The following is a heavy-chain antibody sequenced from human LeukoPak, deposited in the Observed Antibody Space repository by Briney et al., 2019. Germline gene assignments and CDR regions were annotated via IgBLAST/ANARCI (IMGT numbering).Heavy chain of an antibody. D-gene: IGHD5-24*01. J-gene: IGHJ4*02. Sequence: GGSLRLSCAASGFTFSNAWMSWVRQAPGKGLEWVGGIKSKTDGGTTDYAAPVKGRFTISRDDSKNTLYLQMNSLKTEDTAVYYCTTGEVATTPFDYWGQGTLVTVSS. V-gene: IGHV3-15*01. CDR1: GFTFSNAW. CDR3: TTGEVATTPFDY. CDR2: IKSKTDGGTT.